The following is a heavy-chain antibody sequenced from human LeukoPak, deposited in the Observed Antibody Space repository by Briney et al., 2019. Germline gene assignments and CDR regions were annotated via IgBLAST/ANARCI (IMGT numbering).Heavy chain of an antibody. Sequence: SETLSLTCSVSGGSIDRSSYYWVWIRLPPGQGLEWIGSIYYSGYTYYSPSLKTRVVMSVDTSMNQFSLNVTSVTAADTAIYFCARGWGAAASAIYWGQGTLVTVSS. CDR3: ARGWGAAASAIY. CDR2: IYYSGYT. D-gene: IGHD6-13*01. V-gene: IGHV4-39*01. CDR1: GGSIDRSSYY. J-gene: IGHJ4*02.